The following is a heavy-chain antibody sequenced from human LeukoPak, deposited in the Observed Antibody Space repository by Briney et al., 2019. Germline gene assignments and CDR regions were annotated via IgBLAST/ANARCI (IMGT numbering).Heavy chain of an antibody. V-gene: IGHV3-21*01. CDR1: GFTFGSYS. CDR2: ISSSSSYI. Sequence: GGSLRLSCAASGFTFGSYSMNWVRQAPGKGLEWVSSISSSSSYIYYADSVKGRFTISRDNAKNSLYLQMNSLRAEDTAVYYCARDRVEVATPDWGQGTLVTVSS. CDR3: ARDRVEVATPD. J-gene: IGHJ4*02. D-gene: IGHD4-23*01.